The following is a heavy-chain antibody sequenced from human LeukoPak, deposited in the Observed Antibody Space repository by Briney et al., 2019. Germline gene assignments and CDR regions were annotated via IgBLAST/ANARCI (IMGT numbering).Heavy chain of an antibody. CDR1: GFIFSSYS. V-gene: IGHV3-23*01. J-gene: IGHJ6*02. CDR3: AKAASSSWPSYYYGMDV. Sequence: GGYLRLSCAASGFIFSSYSMSWVRQAPGMGLEWLSVITGSGGNTYYADSVKGRFTISKDNSKNTVYLQMSSLRVDDTAVYYCAKAASSSWPSYYYGMDVWGQGTTVTVSS. CDR2: ITGSGGNT. D-gene: IGHD6-13*01.